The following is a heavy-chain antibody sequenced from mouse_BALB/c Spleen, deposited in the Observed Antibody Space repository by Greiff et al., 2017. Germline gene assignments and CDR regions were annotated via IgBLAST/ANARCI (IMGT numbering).Heavy chain of an antibody. D-gene: IGHD2-9*01. CDR1: GFSLTSYG. J-gene: IGHJ2*01. Sequence: VKLVESGPGLVAPSQSLSITCTVSGFSLTSYGVHWVRQSPGKGLEWLGVIWSGGSTDYNAAFISRLSISKDNSKSQVFFKMNSLQANDTAIYYCARIQAYYGSLDYWGQGTTLTVSS. CDR3: ARIQAYYGSLDY. V-gene: IGHV2-2*02. CDR2: IWSGGST.